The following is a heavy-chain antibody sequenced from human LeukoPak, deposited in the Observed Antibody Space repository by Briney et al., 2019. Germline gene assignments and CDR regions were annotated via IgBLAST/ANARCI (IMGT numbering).Heavy chain of an antibody. Sequence: PGGSLRLSCAASGFTFSSYSMNWVRQAPGKGLEWVSYISSSSSYIYYADSVKGRFTISRDNAKNSLYLQMNSLRAEDTAVYYCARPNSVGATLRDDAFDIWGQGTMVTVSS. V-gene: IGHV3-21*05. CDR1: GFTFSSYS. D-gene: IGHD1-26*01. CDR2: ISSSSSYI. J-gene: IGHJ3*02. CDR3: ARPNSVGATLRDDAFDI.